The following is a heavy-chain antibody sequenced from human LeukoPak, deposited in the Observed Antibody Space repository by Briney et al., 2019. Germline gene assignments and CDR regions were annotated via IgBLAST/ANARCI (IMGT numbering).Heavy chain of an antibody. J-gene: IGHJ5*02. Sequence: PGGSLRLSCAASGFPFKTYWMNWVRQAPGKGLEWVSGISGSGGSTYYADSVKGRFTISRDNSKKTLYLQMNSLRAEDTAVYYCAKERYGDYDNWFDPWGQGTLVTVSS. D-gene: IGHD4-17*01. V-gene: IGHV3-23*01. CDR3: AKERYGDYDNWFDP. CDR2: ISGSGGST. CDR1: GFPFKTYW.